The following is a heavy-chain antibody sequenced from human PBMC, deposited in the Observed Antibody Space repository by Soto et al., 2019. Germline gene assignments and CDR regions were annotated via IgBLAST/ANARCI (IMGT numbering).Heavy chain of an antibody. CDR2: ISGSGGST. CDR1: GFTFSDYY. J-gene: IGHJ3*02. D-gene: IGHD3-3*01. CDR3: AKNRLRFLEWPTDAFDI. V-gene: IGHV3-23*01. Sequence: GGSLRLSCAASGFTFSDYYMSWIRQAPGKGLEWVSYISGSGGSTYYADSVKGRFTISRDNSKNTLYLQMNSLRAEDTAVYYCAKNRLRFLEWPTDAFDIWGQGTMVTVSS.